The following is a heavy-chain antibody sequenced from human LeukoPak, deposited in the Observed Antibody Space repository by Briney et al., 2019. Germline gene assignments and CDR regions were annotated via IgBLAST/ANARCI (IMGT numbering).Heavy chain of an antibody. CDR1: GGPFSGYY. D-gene: IGHD3-10*01. CDR3: ARYRRRVID. CDR2: INHSGSA. J-gene: IGHJ4*02. V-gene: IGHV4-34*01. Sequence: SETLSLTCAVYGGPFSGYYWSWIRQAPGKGLEWIGEINHSGSANYNPSLKSRVTLSVDTPKDQFSLKLSSVTAADTAVYYCARYRRRVIDWGQGTLVTVSS.